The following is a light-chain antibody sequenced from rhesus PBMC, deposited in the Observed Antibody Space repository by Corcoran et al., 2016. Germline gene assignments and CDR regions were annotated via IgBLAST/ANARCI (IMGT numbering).Light chain of an antibody. J-gene: IGKJ4*01. CDR2: GAS. CDR3: QQYSNWPALT. Sequence: EIVLTQSPATLSLSPGERATLSCRASQSVSSSLAWYQQKPEQAPRLLIYGASSRATGIPDRFSGSGSGTDFPLTSSSLEPEDFAVYYCQQYSNWPALTFGGGTKVEIK. CDR1: QSVSSS. V-gene: IGKV3-42*03.